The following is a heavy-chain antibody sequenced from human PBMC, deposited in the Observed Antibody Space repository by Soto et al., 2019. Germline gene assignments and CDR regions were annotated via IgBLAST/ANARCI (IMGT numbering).Heavy chain of an antibody. CDR1: GGTFSSYA. CDR2: IIPIFGTA. V-gene: IGHV1-69*13. D-gene: IGHD3-16*02. J-gene: IGHJ5*02. Sequence: SVKVSCKASGGTFSSYAISWVRQAPGQGLEWMGGIIPIFGTANYAQKFQGRVTITADESTSTAYMELSSLRSEDTAVYYCARDWRDYVWGSYRFNWFDPWGQGTLVTVSS. CDR3: ARDWRDYVWGSYRFNWFDP.